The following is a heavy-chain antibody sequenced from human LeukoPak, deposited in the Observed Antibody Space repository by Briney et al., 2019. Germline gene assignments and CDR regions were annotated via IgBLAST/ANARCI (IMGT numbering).Heavy chain of an antibody. CDR1: GYTFTGYY. Sequence: ASVKVSCKASGYTFTGYYMHWVRQAPGQGLEWMGWINPNSGGTNYAQKFQGRVTMTRDTSISTAYMELSRLRSDDTAVYYCARAFYYDFWSGYPPSFDYWGQGTLVTVSS. V-gene: IGHV1-2*02. CDR3: ARAFYYDFWSGYPPSFDY. D-gene: IGHD3-3*01. CDR2: INPNSGGT. J-gene: IGHJ4*02.